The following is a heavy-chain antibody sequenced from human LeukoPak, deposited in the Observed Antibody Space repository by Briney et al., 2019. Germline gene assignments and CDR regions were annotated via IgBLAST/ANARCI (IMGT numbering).Heavy chain of an antibody. CDR3: ARGHEVAASFDY. CDR2: ISERGGT. J-gene: IGHJ4*02. Sequence: ASVKVSCKASGYTFTHYYMIWVRQAPGQGLEWLGWISERGGTYYAQKFQGRVTMTRDTSIRTAYMELSRLTSDDTAVYYCARGHEVAASFDYWGQGSLVTVSS. V-gene: IGHV1-2*02. CDR1: GYTFTHYY. D-gene: IGHD6-19*01.